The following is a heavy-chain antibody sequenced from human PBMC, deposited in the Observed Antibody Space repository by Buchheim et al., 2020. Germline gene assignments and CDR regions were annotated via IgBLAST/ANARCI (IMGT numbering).Heavy chain of an antibody. CDR1: GYTFTSYD. CDR3: ARDYPRLGSSWYQDWFDP. D-gene: IGHD6-13*01. Sequence: QVQLVQSGAEVKKPGASVKVSCKASGYTFTSYDINWVRQATGQGLEWMGWINPNSGGTNYAQKFQGRVTMTRDPSTSTAYMELSRLRSDDTAVYYCARDYPRLGSSWYQDWFDPWGQGTL. J-gene: IGHJ5*02. CDR2: INPNSGGT. V-gene: IGHV1-2*02.